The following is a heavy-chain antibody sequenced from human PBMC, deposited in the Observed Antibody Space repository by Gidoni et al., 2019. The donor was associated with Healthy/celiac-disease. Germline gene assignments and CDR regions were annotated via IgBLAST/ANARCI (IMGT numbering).Heavy chain of an antibody. CDR1: GFTFSSYS. V-gene: IGHV3-21*01. Sequence: EVQLVESGGGLVKPGRSLRLSCAASGFTFSSYSMNWVRQAPGKGLEWVSSISSSSSYIYYADSVKGRFTISRDNAKNSLYLQMNSLRAEDTAVYYCARESGSYYDYWGQGTLVTVSS. CDR2: ISSSSSYI. D-gene: IGHD1-26*01. CDR3: ARESGSYYDY. J-gene: IGHJ4*02.